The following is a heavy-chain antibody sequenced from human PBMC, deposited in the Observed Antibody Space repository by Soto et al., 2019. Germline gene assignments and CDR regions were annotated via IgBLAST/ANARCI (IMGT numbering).Heavy chain of an antibody. Sequence: QVQLVESGGGVVQPGRSLRLSCAASGFTFSSYGMHWVRQAPGKGLEWVAVISYDGSNKYYADSVKGRFTISRDNSKNPPYLQMNSLRAEDTAVSYCAKELWAGSSWYATDDAFDIWGQGTMVTVSS. V-gene: IGHV3-30*18. CDR3: AKELWAGSSWYATDDAFDI. J-gene: IGHJ3*02. CDR2: ISYDGSNK. CDR1: GFTFSSYG. D-gene: IGHD6-13*01.